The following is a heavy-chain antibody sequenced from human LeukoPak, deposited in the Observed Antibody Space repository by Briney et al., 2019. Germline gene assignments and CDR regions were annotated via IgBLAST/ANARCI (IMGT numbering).Heavy chain of an antibody. CDR1: GGSISSYY. CDR3: ASTQNYDLHFDY. D-gene: IGHD3-3*01. V-gene: IGHV4-59*08. Sequence: KTSETLSLTCTVSGGSISSYYWSWIRQPPGKGLEWIGYIYYSGSTNYDPSLKSRVTISVDTSKNQFSLNLSSVTAADTAIYYCASTQNYDLHFDYWGQGTLVTVSS. J-gene: IGHJ4*02. CDR2: IYYSGST.